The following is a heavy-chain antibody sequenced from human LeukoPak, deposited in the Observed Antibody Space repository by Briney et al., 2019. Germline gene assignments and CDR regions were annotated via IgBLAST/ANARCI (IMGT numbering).Heavy chain of an antibody. CDR1: GGSISSYY. CDR3: ARARSGWWDPFDY. J-gene: IGHJ4*02. D-gene: IGHD6-19*01. V-gene: IGHV4-59*01. CDR2: IYYSGST. Sequence: SEILSLTCTVSGGSISSYYWSWIRQPPGKGLEWIGYIYYSGSTNYNPSLKSRVTISVDTSKNQFSLKLSSVTAADTAVYYCARARSGWWDPFDYWGQGTLVTVSS.